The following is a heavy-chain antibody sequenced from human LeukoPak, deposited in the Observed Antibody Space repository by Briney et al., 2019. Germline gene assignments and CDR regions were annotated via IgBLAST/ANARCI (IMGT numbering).Heavy chain of an antibody. CDR1: GFTFSSFG. CDR3: ANGNRCTSPNCLGYYYFYMDV. J-gene: IGHJ6*03. V-gene: IGHV3-23*01. Sequence: GGSLRLSCAVSGFTFSSFGMIWVRQALGKGLEWVSAISGSGGGTYYADSVKGRFTISRDNSKNTLYLQMNSLRAEDTAVYYCANGNRCTSPNCLGYYYFYMDVWGKGTTVTVSS. CDR2: ISGSGGGT. D-gene: IGHD2-8*01.